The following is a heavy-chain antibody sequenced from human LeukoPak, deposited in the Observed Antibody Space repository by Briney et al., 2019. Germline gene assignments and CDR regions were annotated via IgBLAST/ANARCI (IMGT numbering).Heavy chain of an antibody. J-gene: IGHJ4*02. CDR2: IYYSGST. Sequence: SETLSLTCTVSGGSISSYYWSWIRQPPGKGLEWIGSIYYSGSTYYNPSLKSRVTISVDTSKNQFSLKLNSVTAADTAVYYCASPSARLFYFDYWGQGTLVTVSS. CDR1: GGSISSYY. V-gene: IGHV4-59*12. CDR3: ASPSARLFYFDY. D-gene: IGHD2-21*02.